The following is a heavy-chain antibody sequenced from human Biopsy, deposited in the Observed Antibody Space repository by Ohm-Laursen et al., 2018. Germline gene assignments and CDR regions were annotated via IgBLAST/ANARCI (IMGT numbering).Heavy chain of an antibody. J-gene: IGHJ2*01. Sequence: PGTLSLTCSVSGDSISSSTYYWGWIRQPPGKGLEWIGYVYYSGSTDYNPSLQSRVTISVDTSRNHFSLRLRSVTPADTAIYYCARDRGFYSDRTVPGYFDLWGRGTLVTVSS. CDR1: GDSISSSTYY. CDR3: ARDRGFYSDRTVPGYFDL. V-gene: IGHV4-61*03. D-gene: IGHD3-22*01. CDR2: VYYSGST.